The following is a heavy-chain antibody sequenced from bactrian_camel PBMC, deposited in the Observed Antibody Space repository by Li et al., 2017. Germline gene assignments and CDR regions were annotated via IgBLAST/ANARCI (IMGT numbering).Heavy chain of an antibody. CDR1: GYTYSTNC. CDR2: IYTADSST. J-gene: IGHJ4*01. D-gene: IGHD3*01. V-gene: IGHV3S40*01. Sequence: VQLVESGGGSVQAGGSLNLSCEASGYTYSTNCMGWFRQAPGKEREGVAAIYTADSSTYYADSVKGRFTISRDNAKSTVYLEMNNLKPEDTGVYYCGGSAKTSYGDSSCPEYRYTGQGTQVTVS.